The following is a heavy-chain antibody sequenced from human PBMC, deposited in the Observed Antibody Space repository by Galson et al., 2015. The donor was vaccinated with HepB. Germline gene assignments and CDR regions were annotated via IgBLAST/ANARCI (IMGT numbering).Heavy chain of an antibody. CDR1: GFTFSSYS. J-gene: IGHJ6*02. D-gene: IGHD2-2*01. CDR2: ISSSSRYI. V-gene: IGHV3-21*01. Sequence: SLRLSCAASGFTFSSYSMNWVRQAPGKGLEWVSSISSSSRYIYYADSEKGRFTISRDNAKNSLYLQMNSLRAEDTAVYYCARDLADIVVVPAGEGGPLNYYGMDVWGQGTTVTVSS. CDR3: ARDLADIVVVPAGEGGPLNYYGMDV.